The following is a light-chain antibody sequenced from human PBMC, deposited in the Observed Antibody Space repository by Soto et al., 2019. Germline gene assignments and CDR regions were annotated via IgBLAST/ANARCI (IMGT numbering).Light chain of an antibody. CDR2: GAS. V-gene: IGKV3-20*01. Sequence: EIVLTQSPGTLSLSPGERATLSCRASQSVSSSYLAWYQQKPGQAPRLLIYGASSRATGIPDRFSGSGSGTDFTLNISRLEAEDFAVYCCQQCGSSPPYTFGEGTKLVIK. J-gene: IGKJ2*01. CDR3: QQCGSSPPYT. CDR1: QSVSSSY.